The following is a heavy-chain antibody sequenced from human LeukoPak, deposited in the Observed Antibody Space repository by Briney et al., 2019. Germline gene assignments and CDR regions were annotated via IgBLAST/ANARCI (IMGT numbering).Heavy chain of an antibody. CDR3: ARGIYCSSSGCYIFAFDI. CDR2: IYHSGST. CDR1: GYSISSGYY. Sequence: SETLSLTCTVSGYSISSGYYWGWIRQPPGKGLEWIGSIYHSGSTYYNPSLKSRGTISVDTSKNQFSLKLNSVTAADTAVYFCARGIYCSSSGCYIFAFDIWGQGTMVTVSS. J-gene: IGHJ3*02. V-gene: IGHV4-38-2*02. D-gene: IGHD2-2*02.